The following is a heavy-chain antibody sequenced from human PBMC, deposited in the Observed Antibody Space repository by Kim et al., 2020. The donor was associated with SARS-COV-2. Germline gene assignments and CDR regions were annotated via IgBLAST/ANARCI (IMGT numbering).Heavy chain of an antibody. V-gene: IGHV4-59*01. J-gene: IGHJ2*01. CDR3: AREWGMNDYGDLHWYFDL. CDR1: GGSISSYY. D-gene: IGHD4-17*01. CDR2: IYYSGST. Sequence: SETLSLTCTVSGGSISSYYWSWIRQPPGKGLEWIGYIYYSGSTNYNPSLKSRVTISVDTSKNQFSLKLSSVTAADTAVYYCAREWGMNDYGDLHWYFDLWGRGTLVTVSS.